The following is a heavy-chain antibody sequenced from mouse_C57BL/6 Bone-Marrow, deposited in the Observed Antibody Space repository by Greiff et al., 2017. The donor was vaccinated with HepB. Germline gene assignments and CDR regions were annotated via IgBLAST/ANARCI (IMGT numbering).Heavy chain of an antibody. V-gene: IGHV1-81*01. CDR1: GYTFTSYG. D-gene: IGHD2-1*01. Sequence: VLLQQSGAELARPGASVKLSCKASGYTFTSYGISWVKQRTGQGLEWIGEIYPRSGNTYYNEKFKGKATLTADKSSSTAYMELRSLTSEDSAVYFCARRHETRGNPAWFAYWGHGTLVTVSA. J-gene: IGHJ3*01. CDR3: ARRHETRGNPAWFAY. CDR2: IYPRSGNT.